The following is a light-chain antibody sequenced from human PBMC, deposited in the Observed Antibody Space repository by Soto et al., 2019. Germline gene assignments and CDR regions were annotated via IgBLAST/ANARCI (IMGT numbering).Light chain of an antibody. V-gene: IGKV1-39*01. Sequence: DIQMTQSPSSLSASVGDRVTITCRASQGIRNDLGWYQQKPGKAPTLLIYSASSLQRGVPANFSGSGSGADFTLTISHVRPEDLATYYCQQTYSAPHTFGQGTKV. CDR2: SAS. CDR3: QQTYSAPHT. CDR1: QGIRND. J-gene: IGKJ2*01.